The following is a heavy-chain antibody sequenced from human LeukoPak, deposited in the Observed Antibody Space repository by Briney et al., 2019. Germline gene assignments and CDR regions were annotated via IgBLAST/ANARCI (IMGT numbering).Heavy chain of an antibody. CDR3: ARVGRLGPYYYDSSGYYSKAYYYYYMDV. V-gene: IGHV4-34*01. J-gene: IGHJ6*03. D-gene: IGHD3-22*01. CDR2: INHSGST. Sequence: PSETLSLTCAVYGGSFSGYYWSWIRQPPGKGLEWIGEINHSGSTNYNPSLKSRVTISVDTSKNQFSLKLSSVTAADTAVYYCARVGRLGPYYYDSSGYYSKAYYYYYMDVWGKGTTVTVSS. CDR1: GGSFSGYY.